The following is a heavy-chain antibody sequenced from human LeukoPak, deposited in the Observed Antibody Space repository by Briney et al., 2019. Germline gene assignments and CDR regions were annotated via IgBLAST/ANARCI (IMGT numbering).Heavy chain of an antibody. CDR2: IIPIFGTA. Sequence: SVKVSCKASGGTFSSYAISWVRQAPGQGLEWMGRIIPIFGTANYAQKFQGRVTITTEESTSTAYMELSSLRSEDTAVYYCARRARIAAAWYYFDYWGQGTLVTVSS. D-gene: IGHD6-13*01. CDR3: ARRARIAAAWYYFDY. J-gene: IGHJ4*02. CDR1: GGTFSSYA. V-gene: IGHV1-69*05.